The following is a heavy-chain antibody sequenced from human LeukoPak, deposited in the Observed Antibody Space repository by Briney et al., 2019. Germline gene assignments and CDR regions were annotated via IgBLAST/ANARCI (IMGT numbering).Heavy chain of an antibody. V-gene: IGHV4-34*01. CDR3: ARHGLGRGVYITRQYNYYMDV. D-gene: IGHD3-10*01. CDR1: GGSFSTYY. J-gene: IGHJ6*03. CDR2: INHSGST. Sequence: SGTLSLTCAVYGGSFSTYYWGWVRQTPGNGLEWIAEINHSGSTNYNPSLKSRVTVSIDTSKNQFSLKLTSVTAADTGIYFCARHGLGRGVYITRQYNYYMDVWGTGTTVTVSS.